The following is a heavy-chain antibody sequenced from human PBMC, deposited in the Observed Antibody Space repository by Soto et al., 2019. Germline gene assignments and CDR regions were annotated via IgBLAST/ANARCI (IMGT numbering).Heavy chain of an antibody. Sequence: GESLKISCKGSGYSFTSYWIGWVRQMPGKXLEWMGIIYPGDSDTRYSPSFQGQVTISADKSISTAYLQWSSLKASDTAMYYCARNLLHYYDSSGYWDYYGMDVWGQGTTVTVSS. D-gene: IGHD3-22*01. CDR2: IYPGDSDT. V-gene: IGHV5-51*01. CDR3: ARNLLHYYDSSGYWDYYGMDV. CDR1: GYSFTSYW. J-gene: IGHJ6*02.